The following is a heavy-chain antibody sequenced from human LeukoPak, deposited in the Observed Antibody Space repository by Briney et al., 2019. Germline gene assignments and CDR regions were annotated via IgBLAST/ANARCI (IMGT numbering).Heavy chain of an antibody. V-gene: IGHV3-53*01. CDR2: IYSGGST. CDR1: GFTVSSHY. Sequence: GGSLGLSCAASGFTVSSHYMSWVRQAPGKGLEWVSVIYSGGSTYYADSVKGRFTISRDNSKNTLYLQMNSLRAEDTAIYYCAKAYTVTTYLYYYYMDVWGKGTTVTVSS. D-gene: IGHD4-11*01. CDR3: AKAYTVTTYLYYYYMDV. J-gene: IGHJ6*03.